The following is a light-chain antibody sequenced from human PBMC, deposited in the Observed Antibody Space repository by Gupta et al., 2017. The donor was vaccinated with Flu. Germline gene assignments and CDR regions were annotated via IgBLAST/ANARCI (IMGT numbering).Light chain of an antibody. J-gene: IGKJ2*01. CDR1: QSVSSTY. CDR2: DAS. V-gene: IGKV3-20*01. Sequence: ELVLTQAPGTLSLSPGERATLSCRASQSVSSTYLVWYQQKPGQAPRLLIDDASRRATGIPDRLSGSGSGTDFTLTISRLEPEDFAVYYCQHYGVSPSDMHTFGQGTKLEIK. CDR3: QHYGVSPSDMHT.